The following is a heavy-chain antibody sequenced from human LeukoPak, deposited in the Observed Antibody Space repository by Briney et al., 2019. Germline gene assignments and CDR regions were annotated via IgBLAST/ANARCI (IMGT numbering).Heavy chain of an antibody. V-gene: IGHV3-33*01. Sequence: PGGSLRLSCAASGFTFSSYGMHWVRQAPGKGLEWVAVIWYDGSNKYYADSVKGRFTISRDNSENTLYLQMNSLRAEDTAVYYCAREKDYGDYGGAGYWGQGTLVTVSS. CDR2: IWYDGSNK. D-gene: IGHD4-17*01. CDR3: AREKDYGDYGGAGY. CDR1: GFTFSSYG. J-gene: IGHJ4*02.